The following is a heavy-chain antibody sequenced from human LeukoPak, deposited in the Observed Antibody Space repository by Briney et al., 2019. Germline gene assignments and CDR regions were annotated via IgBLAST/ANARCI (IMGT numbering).Heavy chain of an antibody. CDR1: GGSISSGGYY. V-gene: IGHV4-31*03. CDR2: IYYSGST. CDR3: ATLWFGELRNSYYYYGMDV. Sequence: PSQTLSLTCTVSGGSISSGGYYWSWIRQHPGKGLEWIGYIYYSGSTYYNPSLKSRVTISVDTSKNQFSLKLSSVTAADTAVYYCATLWFGELRNSYYYYGMDVWGQGTTVTVSS. D-gene: IGHD3-10*01. J-gene: IGHJ6*02.